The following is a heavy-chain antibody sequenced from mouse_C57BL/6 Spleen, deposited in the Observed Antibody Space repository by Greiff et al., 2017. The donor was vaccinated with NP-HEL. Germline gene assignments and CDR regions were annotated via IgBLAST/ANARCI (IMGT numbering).Heavy chain of an antibody. J-gene: IGHJ4*01. CDR1: GFSLTSYG. Sequence: QVQLQQSGPGLVQPSQSLSITCTVSGFSLTSYGVHWVRQSPGKGLEWLGVIWRGGSTDYNAAFMSRLSITKDNSKSQVFFKMNSLQADDTAIYYCAKTATVVPYYAMDYWGQGTSVTVSS. V-gene: IGHV2-5*01. D-gene: IGHD1-1*01. CDR3: AKTATVVPYYAMDY. CDR2: IWRGGST.